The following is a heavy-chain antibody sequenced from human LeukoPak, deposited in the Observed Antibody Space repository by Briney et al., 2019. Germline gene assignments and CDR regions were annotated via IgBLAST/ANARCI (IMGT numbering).Heavy chain of an antibody. Sequence: PGGSLRLSCAASGFTFSGYWMSWVRQAPGKGLEWVANIKQDGSEKYYVDSVKGRFTISRDNAKNSLYLQMNSLRAEDTAVYYCARDGTYYYDSSGYGFDYWGQGTLVTVSS. CDR3: ARDGTYYYDSSGYGFDY. D-gene: IGHD3-22*01. CDR1: GFTFSGYW. CDR2: IKQDGSEK. J-gene: IGHJ4*02. V-gene: IGHV3-7*01.